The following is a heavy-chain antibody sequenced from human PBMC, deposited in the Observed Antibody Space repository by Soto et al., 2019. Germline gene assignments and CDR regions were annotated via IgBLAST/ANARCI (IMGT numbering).Heavy chain of an antibody. Sequence: QVQLQESGPGLVKPSETLSLTCTVSGGSISNYYWSWIRQPPGKGLEWIGYIYSSGSTHYTPPLQSRVTISAAPSKNQVSLKVNSVTAADTAMYYCARDHPHSYGVYYFDYWGQGTPVTVSS. J-gene: IGHJ4*02. CDR2: IYSSGST. V-gene: IGHV4-59*01. CDR1: GGSISNYY. D-gene: IGHD5-18*01. CDR3: ARDHPHSYGVYYFDY.